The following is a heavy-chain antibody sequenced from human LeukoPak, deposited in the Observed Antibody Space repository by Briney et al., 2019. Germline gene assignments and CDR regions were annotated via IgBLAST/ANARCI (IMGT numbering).Heavy chain of an antibody. CDR1: GYTFTGYY. D-gene: IGHD3-9*01. CDR3: ARDPHIRYYDILTGYGSFWFDP. Sequence: ASVNVSCKASGYTFTGYYMHWVRQAPGQGLEWMGWINPNSGGTNYAQKFQGRVTMTRDKSIRTAHIELSRLRSDDTAVYYCARDPHIRYYDILTGYGSFWFDPWGQGTLVTVSS. CDR2: INPNSGGT. J-gene: IGHJ5*02. V-gene: IGHV1-2*02.